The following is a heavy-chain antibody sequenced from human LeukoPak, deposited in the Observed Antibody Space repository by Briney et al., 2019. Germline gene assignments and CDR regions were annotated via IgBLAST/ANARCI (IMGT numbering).Heavy chain of an antibody. V-gene: IGHV3-23*01. J-gene: IGHJ4*02. Sequence: GGSLRLSCAASGFTFISYTVNWVRQAPGKGLEWVSTISGSVDNTYYADSVKGRFTISRDNSKNTLYLQMNSLRVEDTAVYYCAASRTKRFYYWGQGTLVTVSS. CDR1: GFTFISYT. CDR2: ISGSVDNT. CDR3: AASRTKRFYY.